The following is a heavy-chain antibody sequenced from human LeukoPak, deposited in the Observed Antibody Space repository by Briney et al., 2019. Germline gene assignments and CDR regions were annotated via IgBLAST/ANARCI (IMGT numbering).Heavy chain of an antibody. J-gene: IGHJ4*02. V-gene: IGHV3-33*01. CDR1: GFTFSSYG. Sequence: PGGSLRLSCAASGFTFSSYGMHWVRQAPGKGLEWVAVIWYDGSNKYYADSVKGRFTISRDNSKNTLYLQMNSLRAEDTAVYYCARSASGGYDYQGNWGQGTPVTVSS. CDR2: IWYDGSNK. CDR3: ARSASGGYDYQGN. D-gene: IGHD5-12*01.